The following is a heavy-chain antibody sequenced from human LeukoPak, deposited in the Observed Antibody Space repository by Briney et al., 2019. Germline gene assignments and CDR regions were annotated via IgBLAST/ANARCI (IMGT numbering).Heavy chain of an antibody. V-gene: IGHV5-51*01. D-gene: IGHD3-22*01. CDR2: IYPGDSDT. CDR1: GYSFTSYW. J-gene: IGHJ4*02. CDR3: ARHSYYYDSSGYHPPDY. Sequence: GESLKISCKGSGYSFTSYWIGWVSQMPGKGLEWMGIIYPGDSDTRYSPSFQGQVTISADKSISTAYLQWSSLKASDTAMYYCARHSYYYDSSGYHPPDYWGQGTLVTVSS.